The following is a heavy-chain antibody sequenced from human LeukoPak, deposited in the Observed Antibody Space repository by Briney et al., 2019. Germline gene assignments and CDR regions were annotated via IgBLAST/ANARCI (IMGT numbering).Heavy chain of an antibody. CDR1: GGSISSSTYY. Sequence: KTSETLSLTCTVSGGSISSSTYYWGWIRQPPGKGLEWIGSIYYGGTTYYNPSLKSRVTISVDTSKNQFSLKLSSVTAADTAVYYCARQWYYYGSGSYSCWFDPWGQGTLVTVSS. CDR2: IYYGGTT. V-gene: IGHV4-39*01. J-gene: IGHJ5*02. D-gene: IGHD3-10*01. CDR3: ARQWYYYGSGSYSCWFDP.